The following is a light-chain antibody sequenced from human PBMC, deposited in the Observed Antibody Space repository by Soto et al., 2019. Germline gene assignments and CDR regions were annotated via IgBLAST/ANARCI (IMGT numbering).Light chain of an antibody. CDR2: DAS. V-gene: IGKV1-13*02. J-gene: IGKJ5*01. CDR3: QQNYSPPPIT. CDR1: QGISSA. Sequence: AIQLTQWPSSLSASVGDRVTITCRASQGISSAVAWYQQKPGKPPKLLMYDASSLESGVPPRFSGSGSGTDFTLTISSLQPEDFATYYCQQNYSPPPITFGQGTRLEIK.